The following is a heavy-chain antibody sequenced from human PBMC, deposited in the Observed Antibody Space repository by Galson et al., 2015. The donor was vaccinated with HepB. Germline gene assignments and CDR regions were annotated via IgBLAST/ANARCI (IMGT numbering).Heavy chain of an antibody. CDR2: IYSSGTT. V-gene: IGHV4-59*01. CDR3: PRLTGYTYGYFDY. D-gene: IGHD5-18*01. Sequence: ETLSLTSTVSGGSISGYYWSWIRQFPGKGLECIGSIYSSGTTTYNPSLKSRVTISVDTSKNQFSLNLSPVTAADMSVYYCPRLTGYTYGYFDYWGLGTLVPVSS. CDR1: GGSISGYY. J-gene: IGHJ4*02.